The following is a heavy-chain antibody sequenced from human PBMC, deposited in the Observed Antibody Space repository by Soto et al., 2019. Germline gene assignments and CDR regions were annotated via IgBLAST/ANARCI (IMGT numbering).Heavy chain of an antibody. D-gene: IGHD5-12*01. CDR3: ACGYDYYYYMDV. CDR1: SGSFSSSKW. V-gene: IGHV4-4*02. J-gene: IGHJ6*03. CDR2: IYHSGST. Sequence: QVQLQESGPGLVKPSGTLSLTCAVSSGSFSSSKWWSWVRQPPGKVLEWIGEIYHSGSTHYNPSLKSRVTISVDKSKNQFSLKLSSVTAADTAVYYCACGYDYYYYMDVWGKGTTVTVSS.